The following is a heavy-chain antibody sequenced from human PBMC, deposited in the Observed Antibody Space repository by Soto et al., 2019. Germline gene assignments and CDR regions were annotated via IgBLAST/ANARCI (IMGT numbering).Heavy chain of an antibody. Sequence: GASVKVFCKASGGTFSSYAISWVRQAPGQGLEWMGGIIPIFGTANYAQKFQGRVTITADESTSTAYMELSSLRSEDTAVYYCAREMDTATNWFDPWGQGTLVTSPQ. D-gene: IGHD5-18*01. V-gene: IGHV1-69*13. CDR2: IIPIFGTA. CDR3: AREMDTATNWFDP. J-gene: IGHJ5*02. CDR1: GGTFSSYA.